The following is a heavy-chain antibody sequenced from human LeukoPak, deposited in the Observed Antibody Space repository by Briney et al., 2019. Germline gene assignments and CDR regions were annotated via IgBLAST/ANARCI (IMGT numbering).Heavy chain of an antibody. J-gene: IGHJ4*02. CDR2: IYPGDSDT. D-gene: IGHD3-22*01. CDR3: ARYPGYGLNYYDSSPALDY. Sequence: PGESLKISCKGSGYSFTSYWIGWVRQMPGKGLEWMGIIYPGDSDTRYSPSFQGQVTISADKSISTAYLQWSSLKASDTAMYYCARYPGYGLNYYDSSPALDYWGQGTLVTVSS. CDR1: GYSFTSYW. V-gene: IGHV5-51*01.